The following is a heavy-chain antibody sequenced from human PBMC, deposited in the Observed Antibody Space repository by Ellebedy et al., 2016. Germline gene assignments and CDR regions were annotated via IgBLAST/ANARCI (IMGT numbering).Heavy chain of an antibody. CDR2: ISYSDATV. V-gene: IGHV3-48*02. Sequence: GESLKISCAASGFTFSSFTMNWVRQAPGKGLEWISYISYSDATVSYADSVKGRFTVSRDNAKSSLSLQMTGLRDEDTAVYFCVRDFLWAFDSWGQGVLVTVSS. D-gene: IGHD7-27*01. CDR1: GFTFSSFT. CDR3: VRDFLWAFDS. J-gene: IGHJ4*02.